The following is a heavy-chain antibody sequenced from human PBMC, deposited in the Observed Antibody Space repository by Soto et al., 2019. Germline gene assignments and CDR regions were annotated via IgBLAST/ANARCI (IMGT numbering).Heavy chain of an antibody. J-gene: IGHJ4*02. CDR2: FYYSGST. CDR1: GGSISSYY. Sequence: SETLSLTCTVSGGSISSYYWNWIRQPPGKGLEWIGYFYYSGSTNYNPSLKSRVTISVDTSKNQFSLKLSSVTAADTAVYYCARGPAGDWTDYWGQGTLVTSPQ. CDR3: ARGPAGDWTDY. D-gene: IGHD2-21*02. V-gene: IGHV4-59*01.